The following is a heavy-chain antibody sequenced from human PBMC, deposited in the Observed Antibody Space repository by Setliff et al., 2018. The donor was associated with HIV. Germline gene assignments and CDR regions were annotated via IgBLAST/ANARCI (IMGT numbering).Heavy chain of an antibody. V-gene: IGHV3-48*03. CDR3: ARGDSFVYSYVYPDY. J-gene: IGHJ4*02. CDR1: GFTFSSNE. CDR2: ISGSGSVI. Sequence: PGGSLRLSCVASGFTFSSNEMNWVRQAPGKGLEWVSSISGSGSVIHYADSVKGRFTISRDNAKNLLFLQMNSLRAEDTAVYYCARGDSFVYSYVYPDYWGQGTLVTVSS. D-gene: IGHD3-22*01.